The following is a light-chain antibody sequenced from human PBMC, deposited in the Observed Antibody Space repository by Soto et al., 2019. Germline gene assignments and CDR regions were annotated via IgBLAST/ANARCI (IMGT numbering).Light chain of an antibody. CDR2: GNS. J-gene: IGLJ3*02. CDR3: QSYDSSLSGWV. CDR1: SANIGAGYG. Sequence: QSVLTQPPSVSGAPGQRVTISCTGCSANIGAGYGVHWYQQLPGTAPKLLIYGNSNRPSGVPDRFSGSKSGTSASLAITGLQAEDEADYYCQSYDSSLSGWVFGGGTQLTVL. V-gene: IGLV1-40*01.